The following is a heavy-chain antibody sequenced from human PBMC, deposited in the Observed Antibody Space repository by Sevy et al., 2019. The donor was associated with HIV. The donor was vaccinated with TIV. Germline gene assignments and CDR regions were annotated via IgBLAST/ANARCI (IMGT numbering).Heavy chain of an antibody. V-gene: IGHV3-30-3*01. CDR1: GFTFSSYA. D-gene: IGHD1-26*01. J-gene: IGHJ1*01. CDR3: ARAIAGPKNEYFQH. CDR2: ISYDGSNK. Sequence: GGSLRLSCAASGFTFSSYAMHWVRQAPGKGLEWVAVISYDGSNKYYADSVKGRFTISRDNSKNTLYLQMNSLRAEDTAVYYCARAIAGPKNEYFQHWGQGTLVTVSS.